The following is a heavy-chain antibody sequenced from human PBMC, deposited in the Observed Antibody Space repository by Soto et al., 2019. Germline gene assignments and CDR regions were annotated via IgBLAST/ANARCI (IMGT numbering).Heavy chain of an antibody. V-gene: IGHV1-69*12. D-gene: IGHD5-12*01. Sequence: QVQLVQSGAEMKEPGSSVKVSCKTSGGTFSSSAISWLRQAPGQGLEWMGGIIPLFRTPDYAQKFQGRVTIAADESTSTAYMELSSLRSEDTAVYYCARDNDRLQLGGNYYYIPDVWGPGTTITVSS. CDR3: ARDNDRLQLGGNYYYIPDV. CDR1: GGTFSSSA. J-gene: IGHJ6*02. CDR2: IIPLFRTP.